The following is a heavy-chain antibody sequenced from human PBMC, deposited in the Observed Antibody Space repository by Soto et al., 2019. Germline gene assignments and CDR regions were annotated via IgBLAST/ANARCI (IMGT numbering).Heavy chain of an antibody. CDR1: GGSISRSSYY. CDR3: ARGYCSSSSCYAVGYFDY. CDR2: IYYSGST. Sequence: PSETLSLTCTVSGGSISRSSYYWGWIRQPPGKGLEWIGSIYYSGSTYYNPSLRSRVTISVDTSKNQFSLKLSSVTAADTAVYYCARGYCSSSSCYAVGYFDYWGQGTLVTVSS. D-gene: IGHD2-2*01. V-gene: IGHV4-39*01. J-gene: IGHJ4*02.